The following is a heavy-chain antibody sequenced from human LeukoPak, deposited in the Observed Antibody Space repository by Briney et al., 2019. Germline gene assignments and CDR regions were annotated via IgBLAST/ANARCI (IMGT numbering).Heavy chain of an antibody. V-gene: IGHV1-24*01. CDR2: FDPEDGGT. Sequence: ASVKVSCKVSGYTLTELSMHWVRQAPGKGLEWMGGFDPEDGGTIYAQKFQGRVTMTEDTSTDTAYMELSSLRSEDTAVYYCATDLTTVTTNNYWGQGTLVTVSS. CDR3: ATDLTTVTTNNY. J-gene: IGHJ4*02. D-gene: IGHD4-17*01. CDR1: GYTLTELS.